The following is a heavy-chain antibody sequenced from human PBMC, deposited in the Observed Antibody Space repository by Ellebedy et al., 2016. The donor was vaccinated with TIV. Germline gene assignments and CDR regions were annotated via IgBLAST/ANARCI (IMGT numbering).Heavy chain of an antibody. Sequence: ASVKVSCXASGYTFSNYDINWVRQAPGQGLEWMGWINPNSGGTNYAQKFQGRVTMTRDTSISTAYMELSRLRSDDTAVYYCAARTSLDAFDIWGQGTMVTVSS. V-gene: IGHV1-2*02. J-gene: IGHJ3*02. D-gene: IGHD2-2*01. CDR2: INPNSGGT. CDR3: AARTSLDAFDI. CDR1: GYTFSNYD.